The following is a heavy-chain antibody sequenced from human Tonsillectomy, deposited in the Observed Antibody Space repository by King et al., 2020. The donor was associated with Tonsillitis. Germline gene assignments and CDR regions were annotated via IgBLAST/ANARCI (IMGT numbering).Heavy chain of an antibody. Sequence: QLGQSGAEVKKPGSSVKVSCKASGGTFNTHAISWVRQAPGQGREGRGGIIPIFCPATYAQMFQGRVPITADESTGTAYMELGSLRSEDTAVYYCASGRYFDWLLDYWGQGTLVTVSS. CDR3: ASGRYFDWLLDY. V-gene: IGHV1-69*01. CDR2: IIPIFCPA. J-gene: IGHJ4*02. D-gene: IGHD3-9*01. CDR1: GGTFNTHA.